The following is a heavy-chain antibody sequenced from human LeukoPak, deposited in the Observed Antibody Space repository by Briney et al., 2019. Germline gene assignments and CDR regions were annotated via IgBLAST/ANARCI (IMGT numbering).Heavy chain of an antibody. D-gene: IGHD2-21*02. CDR1: GLTFSRYG. CDR2: IPSDGTEK. CDR3: AKTRGVTTPYYYYMDV. Sequence: GGSLRLSCAASGLTFSRYGMYWVRQAPGKGLEWVAFIPSDGTEKDYADSVKGRFTISRDNSKNTVYLQMNSLRAEDTAVYYCAKTRGVTTPYYYYMDVWGKGTGVIVSS. J-gene: IGHJ6*03. V-gene: IGHV3-30*02.